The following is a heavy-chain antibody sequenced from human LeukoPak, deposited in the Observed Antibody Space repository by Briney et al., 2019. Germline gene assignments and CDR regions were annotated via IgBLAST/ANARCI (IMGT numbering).Heavy chain of an antibody. CDR2: IYTSGNT. CDR3: ARGRGSSWYYFDY. Sequence: SETLSLTCTVSGGSISSYYWSWVRQPAGKGLEWIGRIYTSGNTNYNPSLKGRVTMSVDTSKNQSSLNLSSVTAADTAVYYCARGRGSSWYYFDYWGQGTLVTVSS. D-gene: IGHD6-13*01. V-gene: IGHV4-4*07. CDR1: GGSISSYY. J-gene: IGHJ4*02.